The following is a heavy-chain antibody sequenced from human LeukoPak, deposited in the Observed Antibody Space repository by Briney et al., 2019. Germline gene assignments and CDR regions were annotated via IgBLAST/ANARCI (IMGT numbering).Heavy chain of an antibody. V-gene: IGHV4-61*02. Sequence: SQTLSLTCTVSGGSISSGSYYWSWIRQPPGKGLEWIGRIYTSGSTNYNPSLKSRVTISVDTSKNQFSLKRSSVTAADPAVYYCASQTHERYCRSDSCYKDYWGQGTLVPVST. CDR1: GGSISSGSYY. CDR2: IYTSGST. J-gene: IGHJ4*02. D-gene: IGHD2-2*02. CDR3: ASQTHERYCRSDSCYKDY.